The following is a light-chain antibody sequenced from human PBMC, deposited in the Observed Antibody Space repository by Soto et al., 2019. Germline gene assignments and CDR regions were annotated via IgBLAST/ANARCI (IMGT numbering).Light chain of an antibody. CDR3: ATWDDSRSDVI. J-gene: IGLJ2*01. V-gene: IGLV1-47*01. CDR2: RNN. Sequence: QSVLAQPTSASGTPGQRVTISCSGSNSNIESNYVYWYQQLPGTAPKLHIYRNNQRPSGVPDRFSGSKSDTSASLAISGLRSEDESGYYWATWDDSRSDVIFGGGTKLTVL. CDR1: NSNIESNY.